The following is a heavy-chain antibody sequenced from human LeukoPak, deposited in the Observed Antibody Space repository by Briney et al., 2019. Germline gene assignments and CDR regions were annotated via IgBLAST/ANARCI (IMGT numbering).Heavy chain of an antibody. D-gene: IGHD1-26*01. V-gene: IGHV3-30*02. CDR2: IRYDGSNK. CDR1: GFTFSSYG. CDR3: AGINPRGGASFDY. Sequence: GGSLRPSCAASGFTFSSYGMNWVRQAPGKGRGGVAFIRYDGSNKYYADPVKGRFTISRDNSKNTLYLQMNSLRAEDTAVYYCAGINPRGGASFDYWGQGTLVTVSS. J-gene: IGHJ4*02.